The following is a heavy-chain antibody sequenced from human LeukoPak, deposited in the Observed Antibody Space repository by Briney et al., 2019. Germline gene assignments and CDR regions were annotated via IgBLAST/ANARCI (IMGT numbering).Heavy chain of an antibody. CDR1: GFTFDDYA. CDR3: AKPRSGWLQAPFDY. V-gene: IGHV3-9*01. Sequence: GRSLRLSCAASGFTFDDYAMHWVRHAPGMGLEWVSGISWNSGSIGYADSVKGRFTISRDNAKNSLYLQMNSLRAEDTALYYCAKPRSGWLQAPFDYWGQGTLVTVSS. CDR2: ISWNSGSI. D-gene: IGHD5-24*01. J-gene: IGHJ4*02.